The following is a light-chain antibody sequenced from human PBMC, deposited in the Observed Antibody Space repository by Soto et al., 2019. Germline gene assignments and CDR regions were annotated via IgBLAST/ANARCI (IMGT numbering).Light chain of an antibody. Sequence: IQLTQSPSSLSASVGDRVTITCRASRGISSYLAWYQQKPGKAPKLLIYLASTLQSGVPSRFSGSGSGTDFSLTISSLQPEDVATYYCQYLNCHPLSFGGGTKVEIK. V-gene: IGKV1-9*01. CDR1: RGISSY. J-gene: IGKJ4*01. CDR3: QYLNCHPLS. CDR2: LAS.